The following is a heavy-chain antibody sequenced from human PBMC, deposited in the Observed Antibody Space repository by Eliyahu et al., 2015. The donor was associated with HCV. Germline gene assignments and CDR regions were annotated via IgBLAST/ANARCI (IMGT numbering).Heavy chain of an antibody. CDR3: ARVVWFGEFELYGMDV. Sequence: QVQLQESGPGLVKPSETLSLTCTVSGGSISXYXWSWIRQPPGKGLEWIGYIYYSGSTNYNPXLKSRVTISVDTSKNQFSLKLSSVTAADTAVYYCARVVWFGEFELYGMDVWGQGTTVTVSS. V-gene: IGHV4-59*01. CDR2: IYYSGST. CDR1: GGSISXYX. D-gene: IGHD3-10*01. J-gene: IGHJ6*02.